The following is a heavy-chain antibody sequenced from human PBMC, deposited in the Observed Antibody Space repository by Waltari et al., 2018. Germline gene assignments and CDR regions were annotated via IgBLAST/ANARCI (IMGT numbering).Heavy chain of an antibody. D-gene: IGHD6-6*01. CDR3: AKQYSNSDWSFDY. J-gene: IGHJ4*02. CDR2: ISYDERNI. V-gene: IGHV3-30*18. CDR1: GFTFSAWG. Sequence: QVQVVQSGGGVVQPGRSLRLSCTTSGFTFSAWGMHWVRPAPGKGLEWVAVISYDERNIHYADSVRGRFTISRDNSKNTLYLQMNSLRPEDTAIYYCAKQYSNSDWSFDYWGQGTLVTVSS.